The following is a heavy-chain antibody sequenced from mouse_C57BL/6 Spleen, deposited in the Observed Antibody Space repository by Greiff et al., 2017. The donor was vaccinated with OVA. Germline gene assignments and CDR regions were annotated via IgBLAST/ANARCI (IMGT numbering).Heavy chain of an antibody. J-gene: IGHJ3*01. CDR1: GFTFSSYG. V-gene: IGHV5-6*01. CDR3: ARHEDYDVRAWFAY. Sequence: DVHLVESGGDLVKPGGSLKLSCAASGFTFSSYGMSWVRQTPDKRLEWVATISSGGSYTYYPDSVKGRFTISRDNAKNTLYLQMSSLKSEDTAMYYCARHEDYDVRAWFAYWGQGTLVTVSA. D-gene: IGHD2-4*01. CDR2: ISSGGSYT.